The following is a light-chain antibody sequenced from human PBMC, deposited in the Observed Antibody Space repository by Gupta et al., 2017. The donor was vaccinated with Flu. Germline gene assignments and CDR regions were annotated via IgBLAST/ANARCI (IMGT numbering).Light chain of an antibody. Sequence: DIELTQSPYSLSASLGERATITCKSSQNVFSDSSNNNYLAWYQQKLGQPPKLIIYWASTRKFEIPDRFSGSGSGTDFTLTISNLQAEDVAVYYCQQYYRNPMYSFGQGTRLEI. J-gene: IGKJ2*03. CDR2: WAS. CDR3: QQYYRNPMYS. V-gene: IGKV4-1*01. CDR1: QNVFSDSSNNNY.